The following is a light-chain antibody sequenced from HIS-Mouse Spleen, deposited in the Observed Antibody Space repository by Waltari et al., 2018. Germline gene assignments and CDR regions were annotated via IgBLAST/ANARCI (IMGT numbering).Light chain of an antibody. CDR2: EDN. Sequence: NFMLPQPHSVSESPGKTVTISCPRSSGSIASHYVQWYQQRPGSAPTTVIYEDNQRPSGVPDRFSGSIDSSSNSASLTISGLKTEDEADYYCQSYDSSNWVFGGGTKLTVL. CDR1: SGSIASHY. CDR3: QSYDSSNWV. V-gene: IGLV6-57*04. J-gene: IGLJ3*02.